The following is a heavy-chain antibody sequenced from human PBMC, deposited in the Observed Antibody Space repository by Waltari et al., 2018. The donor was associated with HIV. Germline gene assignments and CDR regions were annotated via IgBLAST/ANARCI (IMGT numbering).Heavy chain of an antibody. V-gene: IGHV3-74*01. D-gene: IGHD2-21*01. CDR2: VDGDGTGT. J-gene: IGHJ4*02. CDR1: GFTFTNYW. CDR3: ATVFEH. Sequence: EVQLVQSGGGLVQRGGSLRLSCAASGFTFTNYWMHWVRQAPGKGLVWVARVDGDGTGTSYADSVKGRFTISRDNAKNTLHLETNNLRAEDTAVYYCATVFEHWGQGTLVTVSP.